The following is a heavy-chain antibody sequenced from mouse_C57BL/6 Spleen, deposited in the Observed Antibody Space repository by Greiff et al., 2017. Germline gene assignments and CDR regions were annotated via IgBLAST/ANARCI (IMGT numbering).Heavy chain of an antibody. Sequence: QVQLQQSGAELVKPGASVKLSCKASGYTFTSYWMQWVKQRPGQGLEWIGEIDPSDSYTNYNQKFKGKATLTVETSSSTAYMQLSSLTSEDSAVYYCARSDYSNSDAMDYWGQGTSVTVSS. J-gene: IGHJ4*01. CDR1: GYTFTSYW. D-gene: IGHD2-5*01. CDR3: ARSDYSNSDAMDY. V-gene: IGHV1-50*01. CDR2: IDPSDSYT.